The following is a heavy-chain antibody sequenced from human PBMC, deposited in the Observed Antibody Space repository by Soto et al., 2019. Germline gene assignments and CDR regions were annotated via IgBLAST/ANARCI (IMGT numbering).Heavy chain of an antibody. Sequence: PGGSLRLSCAASGFTFSTYGMHWVRQAPGKGLEWVAVISYDGSNKYYADSVKGRFTISRDNSKNTVFLQMNSLRAEDTAVYYCAKDRSYPEYYFDYWGQGT. CDR2: ISYDGSNK. V-gene: IGHV3-30*18. D-gene: IGHD3-10*01. CDR1: GFTFSTYG. CDR3: AKDRSYPEYYFDY. J-gene: IGHJ4*02.